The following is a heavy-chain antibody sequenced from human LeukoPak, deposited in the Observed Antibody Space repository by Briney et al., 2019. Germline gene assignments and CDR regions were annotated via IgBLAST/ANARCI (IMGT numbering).Heavy chain of an antibody. J-gene: IGHJ4*02. D-gene: IGHD2-2*01. Sequence: GGSLRLSCAASGFTFSDSYMSWICQAPGKGLEWVSYISSSGSIMYYADSVKGRFTISRDNSQNTMYLQMNSLRAEDTAIYYCAKDQYCSSTTCYWGIFDYWGQGTLVTVSS. CDR1: GFTFSDSY. V-gene: IGHV3-11*01. CDR3: AKDQYCSSTTCYWGIFDY. CDR2: ISSSGSIM.